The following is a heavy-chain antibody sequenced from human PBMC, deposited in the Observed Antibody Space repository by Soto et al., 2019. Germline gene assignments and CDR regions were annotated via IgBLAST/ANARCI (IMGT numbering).Heavy chain of an antibody. J-gene: IGHJ2*01. CDR1: GFTVSSNY. V-gene: IGHV3-66*01. Sequence: EVQLVESGGGLVQPGGSLRLSCAASGFTVSSNYMSWVRQAPGKGLEWVSVIYSGGSTYYADSVKGRFTISRDNSKNTLYLQMHSLSAEDTAVYYCASPGIAVAGTAYWYFDLCGRGTLVTVSS. CDR3: ASPGIAVAGTAYWYFDL. CDR2: IYSGGST. D-gene: IGHD6-19*01.